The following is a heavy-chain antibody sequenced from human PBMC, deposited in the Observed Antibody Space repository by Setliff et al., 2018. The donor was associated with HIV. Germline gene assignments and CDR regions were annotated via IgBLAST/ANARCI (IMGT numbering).Heavy chain of an antibody. CDR3: ARCSGSTPPNYYYYYYMDV. J-gene: IGHJ6*03. Sequence: ASVKVSCKASGYTFTSYYMHWVRQAPGQGLEWMGIINPSGGSTSYAQKFQGRVTMTRDTSTSTVYMELSSLRSEDTAVYYCARCSGSTPPNYYYYYYMDVWGKGTTVTVSS. CDR2: INPSGGST. CDR1: GYTFTSYY. V-gene: IGHV1-46*03. D-gene: IGHD3-10*02.